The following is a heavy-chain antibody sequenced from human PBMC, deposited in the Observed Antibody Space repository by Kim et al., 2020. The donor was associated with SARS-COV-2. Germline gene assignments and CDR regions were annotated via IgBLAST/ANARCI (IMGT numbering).Heavy chain of an antibody. V-gene: IGHV3-30*18. CDR3: AKEYYYSSGESYYYGMDV. J-gene: IGHJ6*02. CDR1: GFTFSSYG. CDR2: ISYDGSNK. D-gene: IGHD3-10*01. Sequence: GGSLRLSCAASGFTFSSYGMHWVRQAPGKGLEWVAVISYDGSNKYYADSVKGRFTISRDNSKNTLYLQMNSLRAEDTAVYYCAKEYYYSSGESYYYGMDVWGQGTTVTVSS.